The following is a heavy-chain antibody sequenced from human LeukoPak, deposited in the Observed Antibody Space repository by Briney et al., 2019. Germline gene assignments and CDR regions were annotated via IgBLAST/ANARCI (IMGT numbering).Heavy chain of an antibody. V-gene: IGHV4-34*01. CDR2: INHSGST. D-gene: IGHD4-23*01. CDR1: GGSFSGYY. J-gene: IGHJ4*02. CDR3: ARASRIEIKYGGKGFDY. Sequence: PSETLSLTCAVYGGSFSGYYWSWIRQPPGKGLEWIGEINHSGSTNYNPSLKSRVTISVDTSKNQFSMKLSSVTAADTAVYYCARASRIEIKYGGKGFDYWGQGTLITVSS.